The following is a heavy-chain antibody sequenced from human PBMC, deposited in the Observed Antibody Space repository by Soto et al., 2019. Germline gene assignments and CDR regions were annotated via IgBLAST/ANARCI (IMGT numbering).Heavy chain of an antibody. CDR2: IYYSGST. Sequence: SETLSLTCTVSGGSISSSSYYWGWIRQPPGKGLEWIGSIYYSGSTYYNPSLKSRVTISVDTSKNQFSLKLSSVTAADTAVYYCARHAQTLNYDILTGYPDRMNWFDPWGQGTLVTVSS. J-gene: IGHJ5*02. CDR3: ARHAQTLNYDILTGYPDRMNWFDP. V-gene: IGHV4-39*01. D-gene: IGHD3-9*01. CDR1: GGSISSSSYY.